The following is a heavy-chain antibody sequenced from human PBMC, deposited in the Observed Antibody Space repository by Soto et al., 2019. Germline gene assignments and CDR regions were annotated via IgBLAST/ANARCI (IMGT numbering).Heavy chain of an antibody. CDR2: INPNSGGT. Sequence: ASVKVSCKASGHTSTGYYMHWVRQAPGQGLPWMGWINPNSGGTNYAQKFQGRVTMTRDTSISTAYMELSRLRSDDTAVYYCARDVDEYSGFDYWGQGSLVTVS. CDR3: ARDVDEYSGFDY. J-gene: IGHJ4*02. D-gene: IGHD4-4*01. V-gene: IGHV1-2*02. CDR1: GHTSTGYY.